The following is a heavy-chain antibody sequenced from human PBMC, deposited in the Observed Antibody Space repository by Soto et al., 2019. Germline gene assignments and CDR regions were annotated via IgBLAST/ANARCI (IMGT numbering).Heavy chain of an antibody. Sequence: ASVKVSCKASGYTFTNYGFSWVRQAPGQGLEWMGWISGYNGNTKYAEKFQGRVTMTTDTSTSTAHMELRSLRSDDTAVYYCARTGEAPNYYYGMDVWDQGTTVTVSS. CDR3: ARTGEAPNYYYGMDV. D-gene: IGHD1-26*01. V-gene: IGHV1-18*01. CDR2: ISGYNGNT. CDR1: GYTFTNYG. J-gene: IGHJ6*02.